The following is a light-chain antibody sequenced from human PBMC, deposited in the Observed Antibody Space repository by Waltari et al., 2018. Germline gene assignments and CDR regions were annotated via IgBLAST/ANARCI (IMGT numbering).Light chain of an antibody. CDR1: QSVSSNY. CDR2: GAS. Sequence: EIVLTQSPGNLSLSPGESATLSCSASQSVSSNYLGWYQQKPGQAPRLLIYGASNRATGVPDRFSGSGSGTAFTLTISRLEPEDFAVYYCQQYGSSPPKYTFGQGTKLEI. CDR3: QQYGSSPPKYT. V-gene: IGKV3-20*01. J-gene: IGKJ2*01.